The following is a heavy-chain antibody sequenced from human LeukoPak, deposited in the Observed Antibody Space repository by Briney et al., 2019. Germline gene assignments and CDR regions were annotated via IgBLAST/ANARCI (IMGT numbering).Heavy chain of an antibody. V-gene: IGHV1-46*01. D-gene: IGHD2-15*01. CDR2: INPSGGST. Sequence: ASVKVSCKASGYTFTGYYMHWVRQAPGQGLEWMGIINPSGGSTSYAQKFQGRVTMTRDMSTSTVYMELSSLRSEDTAVYYCARVSGYCSGGSCSSEIDYWGQGTLVTVSS. CDR1: GYTFTGYY. J-gene: IGHJ4*02. CDR3: ARVSGYCSGGSCSSEIDY.